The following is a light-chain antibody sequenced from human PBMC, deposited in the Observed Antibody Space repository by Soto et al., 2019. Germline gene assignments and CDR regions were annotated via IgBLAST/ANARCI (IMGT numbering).Light chain of an antibody. CDR2: RNN. Sequence: TPPPSSSGTPGQRVTISCSGSSSNIGRNRVSWYQHLPGTAPKLLIYRNNQRPSGVPDRFSGSKSGTSASLAISGLRSEDEADYYCAAWDDSLSGYVVGTGTKVTVL. V-gene: IGLV1-47*01. CDR1: SSNIGRNR. J-gene: IGLJ1*01. CDR3: AAWDDSLSGYV.